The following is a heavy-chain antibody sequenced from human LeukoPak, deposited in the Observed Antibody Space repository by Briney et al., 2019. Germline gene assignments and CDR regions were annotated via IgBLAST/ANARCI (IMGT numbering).Heavy chain of an antibody. J-gene: IGHJ4*02. V-gene: IGHV4-38-2*02. CDR2: IYHSGST. D-gene: IGHD2-2*01. Sequence: SETLSLTCTVSGYSISSGYYWGWIRQPPGKGLEWIGYIYHSGSTYYNPSLKSRVTISVDRSKNQFSLKLSSVTAADTAVYYCARVGIYCSSTSCLGGDFDYWGQGTLVTVSS. CDR1: GYSISSGYY. CDR3: ARVGIYCSSTSCLGGDFDY.